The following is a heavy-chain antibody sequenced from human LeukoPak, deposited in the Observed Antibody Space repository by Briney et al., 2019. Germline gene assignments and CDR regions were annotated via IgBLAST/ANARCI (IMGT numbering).Heavy chain of an antibody. CDR1: GYSISSGYY. V-gene: IGHV4-38-2*02. CDR3: ARGRYTTGWYDY. J-gene: IGHJ4*02. CDR2: IYHSGRT. Sequence: SETLSLTCTVSGYSISSGYYWGWIRQPPGKGLEWIGIIYHSGRTDYNPSLKSRVTISVDTSKNQFSLKLSSVTAADTAVYFCARGRYTTGWYDYWGQGTLVTVSS. D-gene: IGHD6-19*01.